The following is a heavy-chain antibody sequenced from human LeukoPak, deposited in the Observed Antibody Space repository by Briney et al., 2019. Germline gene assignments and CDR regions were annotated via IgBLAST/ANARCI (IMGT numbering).Heavy chain of an antibody. CDR2: IWYDGSNK. Sequence: GGSLRLSCAASGFTFSSYGMHWVRQAPGKGLEWVAVIWYDGSNKYYADSVKGRFTISRDNSKNTLYLQMNSLRAEDTAVYYCARDGSMARGVIQYYFDYWGQGTLVTVSS. CDR3: ARDGSMARGVIQYYFDY. D-gene: IGHD3-10*01. J-gene: IGHJ4*02. CDR1: GFTFSSYG. V-gene: IGHV3-33*01.